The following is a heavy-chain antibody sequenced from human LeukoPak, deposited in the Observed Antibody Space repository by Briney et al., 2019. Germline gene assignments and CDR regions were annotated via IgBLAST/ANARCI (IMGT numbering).Heavy chain of an antibody. D-gene: IGHD3-3*01. Sequence: PSETLSLTCAVYGGSFSGYYWSWIRQPPGKGLEWIGEINHSGSTNYNPSLKSRVTISVDTSKNQFSLKLSSVTAADTAVYYCARAVDFWSDMDVWGKGTTVTVSS. CDR1: GGSFSGYY. V-gene: IGHV4-34*01. CDR3: ARAVDFWSDMDV. J-gene: IGHJ6*03. CDR2: INHSGST.